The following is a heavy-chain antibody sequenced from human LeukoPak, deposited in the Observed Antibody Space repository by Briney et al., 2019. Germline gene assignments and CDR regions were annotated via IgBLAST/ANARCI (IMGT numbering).Heavy chain of an antibody. V-gene: IGHV3-30-3*01. D-gene: IGHD3-10*01. J-gene: IGHJ6*02. CDR2: ISYDGSNK. CDR1: GFTFSSYA. CDR3: ARDINYGSGSYYSAGYYYYYGMDV. Sequence: GGSLRLSCAASGFTFSSYAMHWVRQAPGKGLEWVAVISYDGSNKYYADSVKGRFTISRDNSKNTLYLQMNSLRAEDTAVYYCARDINYGSGSYYSAGYYYYYGMDVWGQGTTVTVSS.